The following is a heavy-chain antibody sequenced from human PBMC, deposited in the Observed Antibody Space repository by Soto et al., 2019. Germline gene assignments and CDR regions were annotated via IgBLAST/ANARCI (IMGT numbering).Heavy chain of an antibody. CDR3: ARVWNDGRFDF. Sequence: GGSLRLACAASGFTFSTYWVSWVRQAPGKGLGWLASINQGGSEKHYGDSVKGRFTVSRDSAKSSVYLQMNSLRADDMAVYYCARVWNDGRFDFWGQGALVTVSS. CDR1: GFTFSTYW. V-gene: IGHV3-7*01. D-gene: IGHD1-1*01. CDR2: INQGGSEK. J-gene: IGHJ4*02.